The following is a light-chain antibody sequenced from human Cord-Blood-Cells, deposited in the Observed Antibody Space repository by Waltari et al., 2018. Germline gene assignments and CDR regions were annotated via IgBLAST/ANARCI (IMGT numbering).Light chain of an antibody. V-gene: IGKV1-39*01. J-gene: IGKJ4*01. Sequence: IQMTQSPSSLSASVGDRVTITCRASQSISSYLNWYQQKPGKAPKLLLYAASSLQSGVPSRFSGSGSGTDFTLTISSLQPEDFATYYCQQSYSTPLTFGGGTKVEIK. CDR1: QSISSY. CDR3: QQSYSTPLT. CDR2: AAS.